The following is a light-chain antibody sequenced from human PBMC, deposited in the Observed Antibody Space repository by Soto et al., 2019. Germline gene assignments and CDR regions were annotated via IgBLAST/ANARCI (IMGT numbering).Light chain of an antibody. Sequence: QSVLTQPPSLSGAPGQRVTISCTGSRSNIGADYDVHWYQHLPGTAPKVLIFDNSNRPSGVPDRFSGSKSGTSASLAITGLQAEDEAVYYCHSYDVSLRGPAFGGGTKVTVL. CDR2: DNS. CDR3: HSYDVSLRGPA. CDR1: RSNIGADYD. V-gene: IGLV1-40*01. J-gene: IGLJ2*01.